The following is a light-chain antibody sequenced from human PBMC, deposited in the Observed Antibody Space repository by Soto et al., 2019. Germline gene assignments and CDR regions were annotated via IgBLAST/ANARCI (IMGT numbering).Light chain of an antibody. CDR3: SSYTSSSKVV. J-gene: IGLJ2*01. V-gene: IGLV2-14*01. CDR2: EVS. Sequence: QSALTQPASVSGSPGQSITISCTGTSSDVGGYNYVSWYQQHPGKAPNLMIYEVSNRPSGVSNRFSGSKSGNTASLTISGPQAENEAEYYCSSYTSSSKVVFGGGTKLTAL. CDR1: SSDVGGYNY.